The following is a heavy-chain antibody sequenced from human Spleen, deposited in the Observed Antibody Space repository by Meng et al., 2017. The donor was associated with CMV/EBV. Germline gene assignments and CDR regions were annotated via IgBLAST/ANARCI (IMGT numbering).Heavy chain of an antibody. D-gene: IGHD3-3*01. J-gene: IGHJ2*01. V-gene: IGHV3-53*01. CDR1: GFTVSSNY. CDR3: ARVAQGYDFWSGNWYFDL. Sequence: EVEWVGSGGGLIQPGGSLRLSCAASGFTVSSNYMSWVRQAPGKGLEWVSVIYSGGSTYYADSVKGRFTISRDNSKNTLYLQMNSLRAEDTAVYYCARVAQGYDFWSGNWYFDLWGRGTLVTVSS. CDR2: IYSGGST.